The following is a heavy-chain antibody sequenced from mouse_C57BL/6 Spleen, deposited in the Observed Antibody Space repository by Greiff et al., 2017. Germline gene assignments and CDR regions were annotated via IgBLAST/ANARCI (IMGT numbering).Heavy chain of an antibody. Sequence: QVQLQQSGPGLVQPSQSLSITCTVSGFSLTSYGVHWVRQSPGKGLEWLGVIWSGGSTDYNAAFISRLSISKDNSKSQVFFKMHSLQADDTAIYYCAKIYYDYDEDYAMDYWGQGTSVTVSS. CDR2: IWSGGST. D-gene: IGHD2-4*01. CDR1: GFSLTSYG. CDR3: AKIYYDYDEDYAMDY. J-gene: IGHJ4*01. V-gene: IGHV2-2*01.